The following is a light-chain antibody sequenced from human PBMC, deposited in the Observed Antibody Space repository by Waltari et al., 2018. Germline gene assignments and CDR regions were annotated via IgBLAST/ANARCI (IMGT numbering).Light chain of an antibody. CDR2: QHN. CDR1: NLGGKF. J-gene: IGLJ2*01. CDR3: QAWDSNTVI. Sequence: SYDLTQPPSVSVSPGQTASITCSGDNLGGKFASWYQLRAGQSPVLVISQHNQRPSGIPERFSASYSGNTATLTISGTQAMDEADYYCQAWDSNTVIFGGGTKLSVL. V-gene: IGLV3-1*01.